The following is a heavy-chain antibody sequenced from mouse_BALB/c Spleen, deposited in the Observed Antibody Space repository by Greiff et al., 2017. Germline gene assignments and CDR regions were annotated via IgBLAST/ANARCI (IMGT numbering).Heavy chain of an antibody. CDR1: GYTFSSYW. Sequence: VQLQQTGAELMKPGASVKISCKATGYTFSSYWIEWVKQRPGHGLEWIGEILPGSGSTNYNEKFKGKATFTADTSSNTAYMQLSSLTSEDSAVYYCARRAYEFAYWGQGTLVTVSA. J-gene: IGHJ3*01. V-gene: IGHV1-9*01. CDR3: ARRAYEFAY. D-gene: IGHD1-1*01. CDR2: ILPGSGST.